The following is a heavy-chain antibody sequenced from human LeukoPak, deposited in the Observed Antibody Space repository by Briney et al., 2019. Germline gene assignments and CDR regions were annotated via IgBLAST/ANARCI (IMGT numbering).Heavy chain of an antibody. J-gene: IGHJ4*02. D-gene: IGHD3-10*01. V-gene: IGHV4-38-2*02. CDR3: ARRGYYYGSGSYYYFDY. Sequence: SETLSLTCTVSGYSISSGYYWGWIRQPPGKGLEWIGSIYHSGSTYYNPSLKSRVTISVDTSKNQFSLKLSSVTAADTAVYYCARRGYYYGSGSYYYFDYWGQGTLVTGSS. CDR1: GYSISSGYY. CDR2: IYHSGST.